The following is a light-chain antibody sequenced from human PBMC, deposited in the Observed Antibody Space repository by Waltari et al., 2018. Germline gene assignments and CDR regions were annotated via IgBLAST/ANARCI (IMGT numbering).Light chain of an antibody. J-gene: IGLJ2*01. CDR1: SSAVGPYLY. CDR2: NVS. Sequence: QSALTQPPSASGSPGQSVTISCTGTSSAVGPYLYFPWYQQHPGNAPKLMIYNVSKRPSGVPDRFSGSKSGNTASLTVSGLQAEDEAEYYCSSYAGNNNLVFGGGTKLTVL. V-gene: IGLV2-8*01. CDR3: SSYAGNNNLV.